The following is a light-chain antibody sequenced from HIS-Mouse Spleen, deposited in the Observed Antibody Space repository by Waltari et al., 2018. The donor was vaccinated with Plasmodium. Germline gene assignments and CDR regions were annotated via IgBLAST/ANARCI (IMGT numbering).Light chain of an antibody. Sequence: AIRMTQSPSSFSASTGDRVTITCRASQGISSYLAWYQQKPGKAPKLLIYAASTLQSGVPSRFSCRGSGTDFTLTISCLQSEDFATYYCQQYYSYPFTFGPGTKVDIK. CDR1: QGISSY. V-gene: IGKV1-8*01. CDR3: QQYYSYPFT. CDR2: AAS. J-gene: IGKJ3*01.